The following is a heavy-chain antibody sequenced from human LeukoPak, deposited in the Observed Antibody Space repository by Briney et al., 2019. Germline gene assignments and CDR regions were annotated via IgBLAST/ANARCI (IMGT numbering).Heavy chain of an antibody. Sequence: ASVKVSCKASGGTFSSYAISWVRQAPGQGLEWMGRIIPILGIANYAQKFQGRVTITADKSTSTAYMELSSLRSEDTAVYYCARDGPIVVVPAAPLYPWGQGTLVTVSS. CDR3: ARDGPIVVVPAAPLYP. J-gene: IGHJ5*02. CDR1: GGTFSSYA. V-gene: IGHV1-69*04. CDR2: IIPILGIA. D-gene: IGHD2-2*01.